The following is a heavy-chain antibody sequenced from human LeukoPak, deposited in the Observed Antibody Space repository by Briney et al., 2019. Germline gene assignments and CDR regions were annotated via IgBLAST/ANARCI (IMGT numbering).Heavy chain of an antibody. J-gene: IGHJ4*02. V-gene: IGHV3-30*18. CDR1: GFTFSSYG. D-gene: IGHD2-15*01. CDR3: AKDLVAASDY. Sequence: GGSLRLSCAASGFTFSSYGMHWVRQAPGKGLEWVAVISYDGSNKYYADSVKGRFTISRDNSKNTLYLQMNSLRAEDTAVYYCAKDLVAASDYWGQGTLVTVSS. CDR2: ISYDGSNK.